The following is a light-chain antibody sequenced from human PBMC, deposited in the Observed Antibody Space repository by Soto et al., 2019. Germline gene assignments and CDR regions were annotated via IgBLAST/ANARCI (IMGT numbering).Light chain of an antibody. J-gene: IGKJ5*01. CDR2: GAS. V-gene: IGKV3-15*01. CDR1: QSVSSN. CDR3: QQYNNWPIT. Sequence: EIVMTQSPATLSVSPGERATLSCRASQSVSSNLAWYQQTPGQAPRLLIYGASTRATGIPARFSGSGSGTEFTLTISSLQSEDFAVYYCQQYNNWPITFGHGTRLEIK.